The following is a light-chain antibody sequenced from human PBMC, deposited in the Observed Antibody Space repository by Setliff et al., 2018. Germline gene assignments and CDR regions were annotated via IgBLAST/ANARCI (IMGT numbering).Light chain of an antibody. CDR3: SSYTSSSTL. CDR1: SSDVGGYDF. V-gene: IGLV2-14*03. J-gene: IGLJ1*01. Sequence: QSALAQPPSASGSPGQSLTISCTGTSSDVGGYDFVSWYQQHPGKAPKLMIFDVLNRPSGVSDRFSGSKSGNTASLTITGLQAEDEADYYCSSYTSSSTLFGTGTKVTVL. CDR2: DVL.